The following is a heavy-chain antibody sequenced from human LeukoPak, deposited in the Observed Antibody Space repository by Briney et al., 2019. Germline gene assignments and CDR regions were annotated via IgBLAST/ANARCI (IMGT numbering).Heavy chain of an antibody. D-gene: IGHD1-26*01. J-gene: IGHJ5*02. CDR3: ARPSGTYPWFDP. CDR1: GFTFDDYG. V-gene: IGHV3-20*04. Sequence: GGSLRLSCATSGFTFDDYGMNWVRQVPGKGLEWVSHINWNGRNVDYADSVKGRFTISRDNAKNTLYLQMNSLRAEDTAVYYCARPSGTYPWFDPWGQGTLVTVSS. CDR2: INWNGRNV.